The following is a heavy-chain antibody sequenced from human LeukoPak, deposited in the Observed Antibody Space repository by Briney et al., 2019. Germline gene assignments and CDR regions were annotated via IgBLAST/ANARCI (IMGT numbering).Heavy chain of an antibody. Sequence: SETLSLTCTVSGYSIASFYLSWIPQPPGGGLEVIGYTYTSGDTNYNPSLKSRVTISLDTSRNQLSLKMNSVTAADTAVYYCARTARVFDYWGQGILVTVSS. J-gene: IGHJ4*02. V-gene: IGHV4-4*09. CDR1: GYSIASFY. D-gene: IGHD5-18*01. CDR2: TYTSGDT. CDR3: ARTARVFDY.